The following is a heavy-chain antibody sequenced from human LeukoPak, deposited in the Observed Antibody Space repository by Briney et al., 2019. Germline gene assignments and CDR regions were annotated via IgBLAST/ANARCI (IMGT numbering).Heavy chain of an antibody. D-gene: IGHD6-19*01. Sequence: GGSLRLSCAASGFSFSSSAMTWVRQAPGKGLVWVSRVNSDGSSTSYAASVEGRFTISRDNAKNTLYLQMNSLRDEDTAVYYCARDSRSSGLTVDYWGQGTLVTVSS. V-gene: IGHV3-74*01. CDR1: GFSFSSSA. CDR2: VNSDGSST. CDR3: ARDSRSSGLTVDY. J-gene: IGHJ4*02.